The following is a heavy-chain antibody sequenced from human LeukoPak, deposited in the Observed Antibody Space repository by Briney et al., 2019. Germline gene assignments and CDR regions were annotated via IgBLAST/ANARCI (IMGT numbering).Heavy chain of an antibody. J-gene: IGHJ4*02. CDR1: GFTFSSYG. D-gene: IGHD3-10*01. Sequence: GGSLRLSCAASGFTFSSYGMHWVRQAPGKGLEWVAVIWYDGSDKYYADSVKGRFTISRDNSKNTLYLQMNSLRAEDTAVYYCARDKSDYYGSGRHLDYWGQGTLVTVFS. CDR3: ARDKSDYYGSGRHLDY. CDR2: IWYDGSDK. V-gene: IGHV3-33*01.